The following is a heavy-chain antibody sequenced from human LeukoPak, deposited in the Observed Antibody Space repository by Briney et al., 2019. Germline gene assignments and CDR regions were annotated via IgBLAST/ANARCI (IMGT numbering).Heavy chain of an antibody. Sequence: GGSLRLSCAASGFTFSSHRMSWVRQAPGKGLEWVSAISGSGGSTYYADSVKGRFTISRDNSKNTLYLQMNSLRAEDTPVYYCAKGGADNCSSTSCYAGAFDYWGQGTLVTVSS. V-gene: IGHV3-23*01. J-gene: IGHJ4*02. D-gene: IGHD2-2*01. CDR3: AKGGADNCSSTSCYAGAFDY. CDR1: GFTFSSHR. CDR2: ISGSGGST.